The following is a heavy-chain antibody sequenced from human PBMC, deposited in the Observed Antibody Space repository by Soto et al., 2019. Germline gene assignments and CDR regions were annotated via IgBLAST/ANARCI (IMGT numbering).Heavy chain of an antibody. J-gene: IGHJ3*02. CDR2: IYSGGST. Sequence: PGGSLRLSCAASGVTVSSNYMSWVRKAPGKGLDWVSVIYSGGSTYYADSVKGRFTISRDNSKNTLYLQMNSLRAEDTAVYYCARDSIGYCTNGVCPNDAFDIWGQGTMVTVSS. D-gene: IGHD2-8*01. CDR3: ARDSIGYCTNGVCPNDAFDI. V-gene: IGHV3-53*01. CDR1: GVTVSSNY.